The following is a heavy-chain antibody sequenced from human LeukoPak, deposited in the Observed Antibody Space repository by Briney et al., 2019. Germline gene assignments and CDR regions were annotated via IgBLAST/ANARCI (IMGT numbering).Heavy chain of an antibody. CDR2: IYSDGST. D-gene: IGHD6-13*01. Sequence: PGGSLRLSCEASGFTFSRFAMSWVRQAPGKKLEWVSDIYSDGSTFYADSVKGRFTISRDNSKNTLYLQMNSLRAEDTAVYYCAKDRGGSSSWYGLDYWGQGTLVTVSS. V-gene: IGHV3-23*03. CDR1: GFTFSRFA. CDR3: AKDRGGSSSWYGLDY. J-gene: IGHJ4*02.